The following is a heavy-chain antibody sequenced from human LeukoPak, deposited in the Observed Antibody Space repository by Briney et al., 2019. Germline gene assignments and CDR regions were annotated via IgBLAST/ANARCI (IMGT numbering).Heavy chain of an antibody. Sequence: SETLTLTCTVSGGSISSYYWSWIRQPPGKGLEWIGYIYYSGSTNYNPSLKSRVTISVDTSKNQFSLKLSSVTAADTAVYYCARRYDYWGQGTLVTVSS. V-gene: IGHV4-59*01. CDR3: ARRYDY. J-gene: IGHJ4*02. CDR2: IYYSGST. CDR1: GGSISSYY.